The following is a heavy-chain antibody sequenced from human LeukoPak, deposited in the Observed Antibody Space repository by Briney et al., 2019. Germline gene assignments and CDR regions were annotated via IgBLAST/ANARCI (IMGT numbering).Heavy chain of an antibody. CDR2: ISGSGGST. D-gene: IGHD2-2*01. CDR3: AKDNLYCSSTSCYVDY. J-gene: IGHJ4*02. V-gene: IGHV3-23*01. Sequence: GGSLRLSCAASGFTFSSYAMSWVRQAPGKGLEWVSAISGSGGSTNYADSVKGRFTISRDNSKNTLYLQVNSLRAEDTAVYYCAKDNLYCSSTSCYVDYWGQGTLVTVSS. CDR1: GFTFSSYA.